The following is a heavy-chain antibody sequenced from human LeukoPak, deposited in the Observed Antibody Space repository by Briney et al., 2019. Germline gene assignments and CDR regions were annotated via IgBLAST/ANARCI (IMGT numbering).Heavy chain of an antibody. V-gene: IGHV3-48*04. CDR2: ISSSGSTI. CDR3: ARVTLTSANFDY. CDR1: GFTFSTFA. J-gene: IGHJ4*02. Sequence: PGGSLRLSCAASGFTFSTFAMIWVRQAPGKGGEWVSYISSSGSTIYYADSVKGRFTISRDNAKNSLYLQMNSLRAEDTAMYYCARVTLTSANFDYWGQGTLVTVSS.